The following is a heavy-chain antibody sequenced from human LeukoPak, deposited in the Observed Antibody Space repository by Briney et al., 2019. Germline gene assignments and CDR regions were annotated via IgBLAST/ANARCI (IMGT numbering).Heavy chain of an antibody. D-gene: IGHD6-6*01. CDR3: VKERDEYSSSSSDY. J-gene: IGHJ4*02. CDR1: GFTFSNYG. CDR2: ISYTGNTK. Sequence: GESLRLSCAASGFTFSNYGMQWVRQAPGKGLDWVAVISYTGNTKYYVDSVKGRFTISRDNSKNTLYLQMNSLRAEDTAVYYCVKERDEYSSSSSDYWGQGTLVTVSS. V-gene: IGHV3-30*18.